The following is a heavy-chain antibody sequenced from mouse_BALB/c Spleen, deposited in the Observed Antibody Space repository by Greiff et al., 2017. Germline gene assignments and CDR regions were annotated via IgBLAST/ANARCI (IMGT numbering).Heavy chain of an antibody. CDR2: IWAGGST. D-gene: IGHD2-4*01. V-gene: IGHV2-9*02. J-gene: IGHJ4*01. CDR1: GFSLTSYG. CDR3: AGIYYDYDGLPMDY. Sequence: QVQLKESGPGLVAPSQSLSITCTVSGFSLTSYGVHWVRQPPGKGLEWLGVIWAGGSTNYNSALMSRLSISKDNSKSQVFLKMNSLQTDDTAMYYCAGIYYDYDGLPMDYWGQGTSVTVSS.